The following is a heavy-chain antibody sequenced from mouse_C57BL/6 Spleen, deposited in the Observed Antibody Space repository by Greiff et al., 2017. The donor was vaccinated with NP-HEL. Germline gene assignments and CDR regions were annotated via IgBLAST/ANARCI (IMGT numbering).Heavy chain of an antibody. V-gene: IGHV5-12*01. Sequence: EVQGVESGGGLVQPGGSLKLSCAASGFTFSDYYMYWVRQTPEKRLEWVAYISNGGGSTYYPDTVKGRFTISRDNAKNTLYLQMSRLKSEDTAMYYCAREGVMVTTYYFDYWGQGTTLTVSS. CDR1: GFTFSDYY. CDR3: AREGVMVTTYYFDY. D-gene: IGHD2-2*01. J-gene: IGHJ2*01. CDR2: ISNGGGST.